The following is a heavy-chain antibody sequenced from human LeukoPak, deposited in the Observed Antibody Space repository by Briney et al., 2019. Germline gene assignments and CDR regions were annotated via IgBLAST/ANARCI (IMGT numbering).Heavy chain of an antibody. CDR3: TKDLPFIGGVYSAY. V-gene: IGHV3-15*01. J-gene: IGHJ4*02. CDR1: GFTFSSYA. D-gene: IGHD3-16*01. CDR2: IKSKVDGGTI. Sequence: GGSLRLSCAASGFTFSSYAMSWVRQAPGKGPEWVGRIKSKVDGGTIDYAAPVKGRFTISRDDSKNTLYLQMNSLQTEDTAVYYCTKDLPFIGGVYSAYWGQGTLVTVSS.